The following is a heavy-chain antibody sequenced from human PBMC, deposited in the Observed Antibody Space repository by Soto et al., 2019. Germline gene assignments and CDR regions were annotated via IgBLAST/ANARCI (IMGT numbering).Heavy chain of an antibody. Sequence: SQTLSLTCAISGESVSSDGAAWNWIRQSPSRGLEWLGRTYYRSKWYSDYAVSVRSRITVNPDTSKNQVSLQLNSVTPEDTAVYYCVRGNYAFDYWGQGTLVTVSS. J-gene: IGHJ4*02. CDR2: TYYRSKWYS. CDR1: GESVSSDGAA. CDR3: VRGNYAFDY. V-gene: IGHV6-1*01. D-gene: IGHD1-7*01.